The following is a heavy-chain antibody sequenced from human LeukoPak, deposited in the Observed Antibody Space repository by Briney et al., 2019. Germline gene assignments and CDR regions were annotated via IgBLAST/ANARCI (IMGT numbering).Heavy chain of an antibody. Sequence: GGSLRLSCAASGFTFSSYAMSWVRQAPGKGLEWVSAISGSGGSTYYADSVKGRFTISRDNSKNTLYLQMNSLRAEDTAVYYCANIYYGSGSYRSGVDYWGQGTLVTVSS. CDR3: ANIYYGSGSYRSGVDY. J-gene: IGHJ4*02. CDR1: GFTFSSYA. D-gene: IGHD3-10*01. CDR2: ISGSGGST. V-gene: IGHV3-23*01.